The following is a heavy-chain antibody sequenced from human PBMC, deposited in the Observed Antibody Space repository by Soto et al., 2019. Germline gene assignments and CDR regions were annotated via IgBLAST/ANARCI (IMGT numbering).Heavy chain of an antibody. D-gene: IGHD3-22*01. CDR2: IKSKTDGGTT. J-gene: IGHJ4*01. V-gene: IGHV3-15*02. CDR1: GFTFTNAW. Sequence: EVQLVESGGALVKPGGSLRLSCTGSGFTFTNAWMSWVRQSPGKWLEWVGRIKSKTDGGTTDYAAPVKGRFTISRDDSKNNLYLQMNSLETEDTAVYYCTTGRYSDNGNSYFSLLVWGHGTLVTVSS. CDR3: TTGRYSDNGNSYFSLLV.